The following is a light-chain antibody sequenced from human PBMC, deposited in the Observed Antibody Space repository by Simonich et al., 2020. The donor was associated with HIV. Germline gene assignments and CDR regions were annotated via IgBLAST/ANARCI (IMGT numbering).Light chain of an antibody. CDR3: YSIDSSGNFAV. CDR2: EDS. CDR1: VLAKKY. V-gene: IGLV3-10*01. Sequence: SYELTQPSSVSVSPGQTARITCSGDVLAKKYARWFQQKPGQAPVLVFYEDSKRPAGFHEGFSGSSSGTMATLTISGAQVEDEADYYCYSIDSSGNFAVFGGGTQLTVL. J-gene: IGLJ7*01.